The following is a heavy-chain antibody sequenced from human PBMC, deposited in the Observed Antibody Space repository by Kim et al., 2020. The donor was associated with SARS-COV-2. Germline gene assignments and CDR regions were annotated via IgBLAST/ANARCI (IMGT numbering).Heavy chain of an antibody. V-gene: IGHV3-73*01. D-gene: IGHD1-26*01. Sequence: GGSLRLSCAASGFTFSGSAMHWVRQASGKGLEWVGRIRSKANSYATAYAASVKGRFTISRDDSKNTAYLQMNSLKTEDTAVYYCTRRGEVGAYDYWGQGTLVTVSS. CDR1: GFTFSGSA. J-gene: IGHJ4*02. CDR3: TRRGEVGAYDY. CDR2: IRSKANSYAT.